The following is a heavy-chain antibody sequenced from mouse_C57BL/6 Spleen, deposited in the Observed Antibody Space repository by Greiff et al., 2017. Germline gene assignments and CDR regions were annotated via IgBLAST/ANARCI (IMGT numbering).Heavy chain of an antibody. Sequence: QLQQSGPELVKPGASVKIPCKASGYTFTDYNMDWVKQSHGKSLEWIGDINPNNGGTIYNQKFKGKATLTVDKSSSTAYMELRSLTSEDTAVYYCARRWDERAWFAYWGQGTLVTVSA. CDR2: INPNNGGT. V-gene: IGHV1-18*01. CDR3: ARRWDERAWFAY. J-gene: IGHJ3*01. D-gene: IGHD4-1*01. CDR1: GYTFTDYN.